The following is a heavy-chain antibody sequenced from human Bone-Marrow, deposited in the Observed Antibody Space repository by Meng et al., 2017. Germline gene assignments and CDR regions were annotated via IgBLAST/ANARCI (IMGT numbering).Heavy chain of an antibody. CDR2: IIPILGIA. CDR3: ARERTEIVPVVPAAMYAFDI. CDR1: GGTFSSYT. J-gene: IGHJ3*02. D-gene: IGHD2-2*01. V-gene: IGHV1-69*04. Sequence: SVKVSCKASGGTFSSYTISWLRQAPGQGLEWMGRIIPILGIANYAQKFQGRVAITADKSTSTAYMELSSLRSEDTAVYYCARERTEIVPVVPAAMYAFDIWGQGTMVTVSS.